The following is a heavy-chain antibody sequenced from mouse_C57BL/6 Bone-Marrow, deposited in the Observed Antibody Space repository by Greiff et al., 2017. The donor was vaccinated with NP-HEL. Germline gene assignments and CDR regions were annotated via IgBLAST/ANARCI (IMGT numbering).Heavy chain of an antibody. Sequence: EVHLVESGGDLVKPGGSLKLSCAASGFTFSSYGMSWVRQTPDKRLEWVATISSGGSYTYYPDSVKGRFTISRDNAKNTLYLQMSSLKPEDTAMYYCARRELSYAMDYWGQGTSVTVSS. D-gene: IGHD1-1*02. CDR2: ISSGGSYT. V-gene: IGHV5-6*01. J-gene: IGHJ4*01. CDR3: ARRELSYAMDY. CDR1: GFTFSSYG.